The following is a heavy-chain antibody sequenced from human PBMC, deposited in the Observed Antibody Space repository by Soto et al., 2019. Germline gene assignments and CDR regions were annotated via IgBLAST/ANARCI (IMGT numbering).Heavy chain of an antibody. D-gene: IGHD5-18*01. CDR3: AAVSSGYSYGTDAFDI. V-gene: IGHV1-58*01. CDR2: IVVGSGNT. J-gene: IGHJ3*02. CDR1: GFTFTSSA. Sequence: SVKVSCKASGFTFTSSAVQWVRQARGQRLEWIGWIVVGSGNTNYAQKFQERVTITRDMSTSTAYMELSSLRSEDTAVYYCAAVSSGYSYGTDAFDIWGQGTMVTVSS.